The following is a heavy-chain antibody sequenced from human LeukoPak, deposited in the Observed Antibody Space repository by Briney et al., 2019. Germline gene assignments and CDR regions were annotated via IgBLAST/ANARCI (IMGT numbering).Heavy chain of an antibody. CDR1: GFTFSSYA. D-gene: IGHD6-19*01. CDR3: AKVIGYSSGWHFDY. V-gene: IGHV3-23*01. Sequence: GGSLRLSCAASGFTFSSYAMSWVRQAPGKGLEWVSAISGSGGNTYYADSVQGRFTISRDNSKNTVYLQINSLRAEDTAVYYCAKVIGYSSGWHFDYWGQGTLVTVSS. CDR2: ISGSGGNT. J-gene: IGHJ4*02.